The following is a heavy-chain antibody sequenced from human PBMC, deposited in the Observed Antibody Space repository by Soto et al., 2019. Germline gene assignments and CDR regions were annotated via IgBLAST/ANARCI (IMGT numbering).Heavy chain of an antibody. D-gene: IGHD3-16*02. Sequence: GGSLRLSCAASEFPFSTYTMTWVRQAPGKGLEWVSLINDNGGGTSYADSVKGRFTISRDNSKNTLYLQMNSLRAEDTAVYYCARDPHTDRVYWGQGTLVTVSS. J-gene: IGHJ4*02. V-gene: IGHV3-23*01. CDR3: ARDPHTDRVY. CDR1: EFPFSTYT. CDR2: INDNGGGT.